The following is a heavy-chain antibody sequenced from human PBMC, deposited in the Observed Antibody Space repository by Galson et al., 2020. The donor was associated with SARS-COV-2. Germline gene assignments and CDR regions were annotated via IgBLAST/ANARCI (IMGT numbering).Heavy chain of an antibody. J-gene: IGHJ4*02. CDR3: AGYDFWSASYS. CDR1: GTSVTGTTYY. D-gene: IGHD3-3*01. CDR2: IYSSGSA. Sequence: SETLSLTCAVSGTSVTGTTYYWNWIRQPAGKGLEWIGHIYSSGSANYNPSLKSRATISVDTSKSHFSLKLSSVTAADTAVYYCAGYDFWSASYSWGQGALVTVSS. V-gene: IGHV4-61*09.